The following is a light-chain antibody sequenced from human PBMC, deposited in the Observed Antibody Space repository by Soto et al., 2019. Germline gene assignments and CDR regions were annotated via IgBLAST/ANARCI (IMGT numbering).Light chain of an antibody. Sequence: DIQMTQSPSTLSAFVGDRVTITCRASQSINNWLAWYQQEPGKAPKLLIYKASSLQSGVPSRFSGSGSGTEVTLTISSLQPDDFATYYCQHYNSYPPWTFGQGTKVEIK. CDR3: QHYNSYPPWT. CDR1: QSINNW. V-gene: IGKV1-5*03. CDR2: KAS. J-gene: IGKJ1*01.